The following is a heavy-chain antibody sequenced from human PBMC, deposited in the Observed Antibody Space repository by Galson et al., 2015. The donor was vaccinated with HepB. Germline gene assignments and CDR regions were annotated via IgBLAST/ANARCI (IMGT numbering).Heavy chain of an antibody. CDR3: AKDRGGYCGGDCYSSCDS. J-gene: IGHJ5*01. D-gene: IGHD2-21*02. CDR1: GFTFSGYA. CDR2: ISGSGGIT. Sequence: SLRLSCAASGFTFSGYAMSWVRQAPGKGPEWVSAISGSGGITYSADSVEGRFTISSDTSKNTLYLQMNSLRAEDTAVYYCAKDRGGYCGGDCYSSCDSWGQGTLVTVSS. V-gene: IGHV3-23*01.